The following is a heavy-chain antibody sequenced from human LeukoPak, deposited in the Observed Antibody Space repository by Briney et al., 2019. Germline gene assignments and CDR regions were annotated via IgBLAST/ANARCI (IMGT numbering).Heavy chain of an antibody. D-gene: IGHD5-18*01. J-gene: IGHJ4*02. CDR1: GGSISSTNW. Sequence: SETLSLTCAVSGGSISSTNWWNWVRQPPGKGLEWIGEIYHSGSTSYNPSLKSRVTISVDKSKNQLSLNLNSVTAADTAVYYCTRASRGYSYGFAEYWGQGTLVTVSS. CDR2: IYHSGST. CDR3: TRASRGYSYGFAEY. V-gene: IGHV4-4*02.